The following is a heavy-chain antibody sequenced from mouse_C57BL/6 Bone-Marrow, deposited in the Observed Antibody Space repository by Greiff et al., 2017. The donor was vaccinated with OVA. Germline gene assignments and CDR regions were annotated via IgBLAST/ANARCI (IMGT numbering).Heavy chain of an antibody. J-gene: IGHJ3*01. D-gene: IGHD1-1*01. V-gene: IGHV1-42*01. CDR3: ARPYYYGSSTSFAY. Sequence: EVQGVESGPELVKPGASVKISCKASGYSFTGYYMNWVKQSPEKSLEWIGEINPSTGGTTYNQKFKAKATLTVDKSSSTAYMQLKSLTSEDSAVYYCARPYYYGSSTSFAYWGQWTLVTVSA. CDR1: GYSFTGYY. CDR2: INPSTGGT.